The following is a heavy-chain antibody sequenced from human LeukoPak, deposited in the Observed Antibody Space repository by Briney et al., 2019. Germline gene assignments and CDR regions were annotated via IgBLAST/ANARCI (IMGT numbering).Heavy chain of an antibody. CDR1: GYTFTSYG. V-gene: IGHV1-18*01. D-gene: IGHD6-13*01. J-gene: IGHJ5*02. Sequence: ASVKVSCKASGYTFTSYGISRVRQAPGQGLEWMGWISAYNGNTNYAQKLQGRVTMTTDTSTSTAYMELRSLRSDDTAVYYCAKVKYLAAAGRIWFDPWGQGTLVTVSS. CDR2: ISAYNGNT. CDR3: AKVKYLAAAGRIWFDP.